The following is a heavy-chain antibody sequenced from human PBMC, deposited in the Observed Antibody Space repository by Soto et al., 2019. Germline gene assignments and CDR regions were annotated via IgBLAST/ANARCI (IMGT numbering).Heavy chain of an antibody. CDR1: GGSISSGTYS. V-gene: IGHV4-30-2*01. CDR2: ISRSGIA. D-gene: IGHD3-22*01. J-gene: IGHJ3*02. Sequence: TLSLTCAGAGGSISSGTYSGSWIRQPPGKGLERIGFISRSGIADYNPSLKSRVTISVDVSKNQFSLRLSSVTAEDTAMYYCARWIRSSGYFRSFDIWGQGTMVTVSS. CDR3: ARWIRSSGYFRSFDI.